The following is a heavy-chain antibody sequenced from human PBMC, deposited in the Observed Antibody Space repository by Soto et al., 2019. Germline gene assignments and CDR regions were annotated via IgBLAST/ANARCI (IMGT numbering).Heavy chain of an antibody. CDR2: LNAGNDNT. Sequence: ASVKVSCKASGYTFTPYVMYWVRQAPGQRLEWMGWLNAGNDNTEYSQKLQGRVTITRDTSASTDYMELSSLRSEDTAVYYCARVGQNYYGMDVWGQGTTVTVSS. CDR1: GYTFTPYV. D-gene: IGHD3-3*01. J-gene: IGHJ6*02. CDR3: ARVGQNYYGMDV. V-gene: IGHV1-3*01.